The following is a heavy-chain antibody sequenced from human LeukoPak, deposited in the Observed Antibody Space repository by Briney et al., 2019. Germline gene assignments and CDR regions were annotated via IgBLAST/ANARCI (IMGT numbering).Heavy chain of an antibody. D-gene: IGHD6-6*01. CDR3: AKDLQPYSSSFGPNAFDI. CDR2: ISWNSGSI. CDR1: GFTFDDYA. Sequence: GRSLRLSRAASGFTFDDYAMHWVRQAPGKGLEWVSGISWNSGSIGYADSVKGRFTISRDNAKNSLYLQMNSLRAEDTALYYCAKDLQPYSSSFGPNAFDIWGQGTMVTVSS. V-gene: IGHV3-9*01. J-gene: IGHJ3*02.